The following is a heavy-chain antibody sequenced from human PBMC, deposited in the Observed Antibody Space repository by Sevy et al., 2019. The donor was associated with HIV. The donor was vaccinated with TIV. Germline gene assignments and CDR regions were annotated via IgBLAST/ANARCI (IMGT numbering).Heavy chain of an antibody. CDR2: INSDGSST. J-gene: IGHJ6*02. D-gene: IGHD3-3*01. V-gene: IGHV3-74*01. CDR1: GFTFSSYW. Sequence: GGSLRLSCAASGFTFSSYWMHWVRQAPGKGLVWVSRINSDGSSTSYADSMKGRFTISRDNAKNTLYLQMNSLRAEDTAVYYCARKTSWSGYYNPYYYYGMDVWGQGTTVTVSS. CDR3: ARKTSWSGYYNPYYYYGMDV.